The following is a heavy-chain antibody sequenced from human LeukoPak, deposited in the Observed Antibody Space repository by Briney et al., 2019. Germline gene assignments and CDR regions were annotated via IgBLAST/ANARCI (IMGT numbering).Heavy chain of an antibody. CDR1: GYTFTGYY. D-gene: IGHD3-10*01. J-gene: IGHJ6*02. V-gene: IGHV1-2*04. Sequence: ASVKVSCKASGYTFTGYYMHWVRQAPGQGLEWMGWINPNSGGTNYAQKFQGWVTMTRDTSISTAYMELSRLRSDDTAVYYCAREGPPGITMVRGVIDDYYYYGMDVWGQGTTVTVSS. CDR3: AREGPPGITMVRGVIDDYYYYGMDV. CDR2: INPNSGGT.